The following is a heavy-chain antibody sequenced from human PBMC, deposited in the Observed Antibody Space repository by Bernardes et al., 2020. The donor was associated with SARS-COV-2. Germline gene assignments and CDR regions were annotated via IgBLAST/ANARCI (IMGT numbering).Heavy chain of an antibody. V-gene: IGHV3-7*04. CDR1: GFSINYYW. D-gene: IGHD5-18*01. J-gene: IGHJ5*02. CDR2: IRQDGNEH. Sequence: GGSLRLSCAASGFSINYYWMTWVRQAPGEGLEWVANIRQDGNEHYYLDSVKGRFTIFRNNAQNSLYLQMNSLRAEDTAVDYCARGGYSYSYPVSWGPGTLVTLSS. CDR3: ARGGYSYSYPVS.